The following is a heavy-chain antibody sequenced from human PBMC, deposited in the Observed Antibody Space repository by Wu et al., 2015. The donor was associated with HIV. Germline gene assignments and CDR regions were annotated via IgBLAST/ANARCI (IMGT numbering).Heavy chain of an antibody. J-gene: IGHJ4*02. CDR1: EGTFSSYA. CDR3: ASSPYDSSGYYYGGFFDY. Sequence: QVQLVQSGAEVKKPGSSVKVSCKASEGTFSSYAISWVRQAPGQGLEWMGGVIPIFGTTNYAQKFQGRVTITADESTSTSYMELSSLRSEDTAVYYCASSPYDSSGYYYGGFFDYWGQGTLVPVSS. D-gene: IGHD3-22*01. CDR2: VIPIFGTT. V-gene: IGHV1-69*12.